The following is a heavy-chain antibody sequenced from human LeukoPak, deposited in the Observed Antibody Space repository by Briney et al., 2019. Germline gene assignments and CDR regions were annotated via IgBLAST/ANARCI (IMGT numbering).Heavy chain of an antibody. D-gene: IGHD1-26*01. V-gene: IGHV3-30-3*01. J-gene: IGHJ4*02. CDR1: GFTFSSYA. CDR2: ISYDGSNK. Sequence: GRSLRLSCAASGFTFSSYAMHWVRQAPGKGLEWVAVISYDGSNKYYADSVKGRFTISRDNSKNTLYLQMNSLRAEDTAVYYCARGQVGATDWGQGTLVTVSS. CDR3: ARGQVGATD.